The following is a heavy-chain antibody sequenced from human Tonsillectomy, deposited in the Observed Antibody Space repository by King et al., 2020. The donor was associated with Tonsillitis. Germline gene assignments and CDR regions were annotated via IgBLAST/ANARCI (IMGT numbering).Heavy chain of an antibody. Sequence: QLVQSGGGVVQPGRSLRLSCAASGFTFSFYAMHWVRQAPGKGLKWVAVISYDGSNKYYADSVKGRFTISRDNSKNTLCLQMNSLRAEDTAIYYCARDGGNLDCTGGSCYLDYWGQGTLVTVSS. CDR2: ISYDGSNK. CDR1: GFTFSFYA. J-gene: IGHJ4*02. V-gene: IGHV3-30*04. CDR3: ARDGGNLDCTGGSCYLDY. D-gene: IGHD2-15*01.